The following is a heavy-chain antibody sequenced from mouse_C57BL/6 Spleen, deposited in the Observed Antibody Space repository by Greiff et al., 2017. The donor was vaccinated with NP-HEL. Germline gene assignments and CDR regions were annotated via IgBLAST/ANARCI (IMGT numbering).Heavy chain of an antibody. D-gene: IGHD1-1*01. V-gene: IGHV1-54*01. CDR3: ARALRFYAMDY. Sequence: QVQLQQSGAELVRPGTSVKVSCKASGYAFTNYLIEWVKQRPGQGLEWIGVINPGSGGTNYNEKFKGKATLTADKSSSTAYMQLSSLTSEDSAVYFCARALRFYAMDYWGQGTSVTVSS. CDR1: GYAFTNYL. J-gene: IGHJ4*01. CDR2: INPGSGGT.